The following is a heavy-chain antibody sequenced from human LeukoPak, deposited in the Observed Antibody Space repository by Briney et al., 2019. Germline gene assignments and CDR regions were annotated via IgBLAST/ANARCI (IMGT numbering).Heavy chain of an antibody. CDR2: IKSKADGGTT. CDR1: GITLSNAW. D-gene: IGHD3-3*01. Sequence: AGGSLRLSCAASGITLSNAWMNWVRQAPGKGLEWVGRIKSKADGGTTDYAAPVKGRFTISRDDSRNTLSLQMNSLKTEDTAVYYCTTEGSGAFHYWGQGTLVTVSS. CDR3: TTEGSGAFHY. V-gene: IGHV3-15*01. J-gene: IGHJ4*02.